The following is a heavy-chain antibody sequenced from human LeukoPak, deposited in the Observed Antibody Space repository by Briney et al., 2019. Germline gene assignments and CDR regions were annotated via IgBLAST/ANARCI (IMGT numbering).Heavy chain of an antibody. J-gene: IGHJ3*02. D-gene: IGHD3-10*01. CDR1: GGSFSGYY. CDR3: ARALGEAFDI. V-gene: IGHV4-59*01. CDR2: IYYSGST. Sequence: PSETLSLTCAVYGGSFSGYYWSWIRQPPGKGLEWIGYIYYSGSTNYNPSLKSRVTISVDTSKNQFSLKLSSVTAADTAVYYCARALGEAFDIWGQGTMVTVSS.